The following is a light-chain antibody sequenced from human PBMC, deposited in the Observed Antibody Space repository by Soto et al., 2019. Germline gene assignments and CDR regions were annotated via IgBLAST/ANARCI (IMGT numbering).Light chain of an antibody. CDR3: QQYNSYTWT. CDR1: QSVSDW. CDR2: DAS. Sequence: DIQMTQSPSTLSASVGDRVTITCRASQSVSDWLAWYQQKPGKAPKLLIYDASSLESAVPSRFSGSGSGTEFTLTISSLQPDDLATYYCQQYNSYTWTFGQGTKVEIK. J-gene: IGKJ1*01. V-gene: IGKV1-5*01.